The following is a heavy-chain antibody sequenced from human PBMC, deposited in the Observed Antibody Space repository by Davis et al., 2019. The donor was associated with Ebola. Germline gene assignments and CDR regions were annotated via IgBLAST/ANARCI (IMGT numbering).Heavy chain of an antibody. J-gene: IGHJ4*02. V-gene: IGHV5-51*01. CDR2: IYPGDSDT. CDR3: ARQVYSSSWNDY. CDR1: GYSFTSYW. D-gene: IGHD6-13*01. Sequence: GGSLRPSCKGSGYSFTSYWIGWVRQLPGKGLEWMGIIYPGDSDTRYSPSFQGQVTISADKSISTAYLQWSSLKASDTAMYYCARQVYSSSWNDYWGQGTLVTVSS.